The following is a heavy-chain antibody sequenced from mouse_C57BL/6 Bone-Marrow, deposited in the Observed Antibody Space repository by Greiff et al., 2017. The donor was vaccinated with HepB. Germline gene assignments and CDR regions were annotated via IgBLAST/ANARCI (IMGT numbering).Heavy chain of an antibody. CDR3: ARTGYYFDY. D-gene: IGHD2-2*01. Sequence: EVKLMDSGGGLVQPGGSLSLSCAASGFTFTDYYMSWVRQPPGKALEWLGFIRNKANGYTTEYSASVKGRFTISRDNSQSILYLQMNALRAEDSATYYCARTGYYFDYWGQGTTLTVSS. V-gene: IGHV7-3*01. J-gene: IGHJ2*01. CDR1: GFTFTDYY. CDR2: IRNKANGYTT.